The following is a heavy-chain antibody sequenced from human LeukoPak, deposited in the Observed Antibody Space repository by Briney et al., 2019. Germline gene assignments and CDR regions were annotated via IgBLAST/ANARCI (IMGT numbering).Heavy chain of an antibody. D-gene: IGHD2-2*01. CDR2: ISHDGGKK. V-gene: IGHV3-30*09. J-gene: IGHJ4*02. Sequence: PGRSQRLSCAASGFTFSRYAMHWVRQAPGRGLEWVAFISHDGGKKYFADSVKGRFVISRDNSKNTVYLQMNSLKTEDTAVYYCTTVLCFGATCYPYCGQGTLVTVSS. CDR1: GFTFSRYA. CDR3: TTVLCFGATCYPY.